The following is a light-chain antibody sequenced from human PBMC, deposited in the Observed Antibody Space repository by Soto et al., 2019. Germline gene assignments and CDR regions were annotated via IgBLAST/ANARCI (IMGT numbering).Light chain of an antibody. J-gene: IGKJ5*01. CDR2: KAS. V-gene: IGKV1-5*03. Sequence: DIQMTQSPPTLSASVGDRVTITCRASQSLSSWLAWYQQKPGKAPKSLIYKASSLESGVPSRFSGSGSGTEFTLTISSLQPDDFATYSCQQYLSYPITFGQGTRLEIK. CDR1: QSLSSW. CDR3: QQYLSYPIT.